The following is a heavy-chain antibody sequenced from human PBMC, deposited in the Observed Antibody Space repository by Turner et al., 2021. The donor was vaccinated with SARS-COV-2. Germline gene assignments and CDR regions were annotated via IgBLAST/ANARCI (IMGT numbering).Heavy chain of an antibody. CDR2: IYYSGST. CDR1: GGSISSSSYY. Sequence: QLQLQESGPGLVKPSETLSLTCTVSGGSISSSSYYWGWLRQPPGKGLEWMGSIYYSGSTYNNRALKSRVTRSEDTSKNQFSMKLSSVNVADTAVYDCATQRVTLFGTTYDYYGMDVWGQGTTVTVSS. D-gene: IGHD1-7*01. CDR3: ATQRVTLFGTTYDYYGMDV. V-gene: IGHV4-39*01. J-gene: IGHJ6*02.